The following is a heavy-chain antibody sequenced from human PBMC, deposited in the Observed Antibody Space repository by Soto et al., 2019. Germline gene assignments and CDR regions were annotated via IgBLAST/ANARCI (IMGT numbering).Heavy chain of an antibody. V-gene: IGHV3-30*18. CDR3: AKDLCSGTSCYLFDY. CDR1: GFTFNSYA. Sequence: QVQLVESGGGGFQPGRSLGLPCAASGFTFNSYAIHRFRHAPGKGLGGVAVISFEGSNKYNVDSVKGRFTISRDNSKNTLYLQMNSLRAEDTAVYYCAKDLCSGTSCYLFDYWGQGNLVTVSS. D-gene: IGHD2-15*01. J-gene: IGHJ4*02. CDR2: ISFEGSNK.